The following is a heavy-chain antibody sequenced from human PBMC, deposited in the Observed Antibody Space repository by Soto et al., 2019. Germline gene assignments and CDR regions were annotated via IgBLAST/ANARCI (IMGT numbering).Heavy chain of an antibody. Sequence: QVQLQQWGAGLLKPSETLSLNCAVNGGSLSGYYWSWIRQPPGKGLEWIGEIKDGGRTNYSPSLNRRATISSDTSTNQFSLRLYSVTAADTGVYYCARGQEGVVATHWDQGTLVTVSS. CDR2: IKDGGRT. V-gene: IGHV4-34*01. D-gene: IGHD5-12*01. J-gene: IGHJ4*02. CDR1: GGSLSGYY. CDR3: ARGQEGVVATH.